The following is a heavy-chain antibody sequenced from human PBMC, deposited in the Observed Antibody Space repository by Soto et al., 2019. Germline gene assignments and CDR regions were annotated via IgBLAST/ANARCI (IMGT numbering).Heavy chain of an antibody. CDR2: INACNGNT. V-gene: IGHV1-3*01. CDR3: ARGAVAGTGNFDY. D-gene: IGHD6-19*01. J-gene: IGHJ4*02. Sequence: ASVKVSCKASGFTFTSYGMHWVRQAPGQRLEWMGWINACNGNTNYAQKLQGRVTITKDTSASTAYMELRSLRSEDMAVYYCARGAVAGTGNFDYWGQGTLVTVSS. CDR1: GFTFTSYG.